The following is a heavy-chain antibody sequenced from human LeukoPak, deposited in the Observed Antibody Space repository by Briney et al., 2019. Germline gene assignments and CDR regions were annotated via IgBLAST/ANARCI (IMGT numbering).Heavy chain of an antibody. CDR1: GFTFSNAW. CDR2: VKRKTDGETT. V-gene: IGHV3-15*01. Sequence: GGSLRLSCAASGFTFSNAWMTWVRQAPGKGLEWVGRVKRKTDGETTYYAAPVNGRFTISRDDSKNTLYLQMNSLTTDDTAVYFCCTIEYYYDSGGPTAMDYWGQGTLVTVSS. J-gene: IGHJ4*02. CDR3: CTIEYYYDSGGPTAMDY. D-gene: IGHD3-22*01.